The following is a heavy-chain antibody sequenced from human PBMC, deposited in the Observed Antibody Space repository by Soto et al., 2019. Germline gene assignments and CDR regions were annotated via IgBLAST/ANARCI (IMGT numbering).Heavy chain of an antibody. CDR3: ARGVNYYDSSGFYPRDY. CDR1: GYSITTGYY. V-gene: IGHV4-38-2*01. D-gene: IGHD3-22*01. Sequence: SETLSLTCAVSGYSITTGYYWGWVRRPPGKGLEWIGSVYHSGRTSYNPSLESRVTISVDTSKNQFSLRLSSATAADTAVYYCARGVNYYDSSGFYPRDYWGQGILVTVSS. J-gene: IGHJ4*02. CDR2: VYHSGRT.